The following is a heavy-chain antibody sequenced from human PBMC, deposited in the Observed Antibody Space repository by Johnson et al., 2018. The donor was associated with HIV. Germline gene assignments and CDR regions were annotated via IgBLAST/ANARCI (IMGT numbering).Heavy chain of an antibody. D-gene: IGHD3-22*01. CDR2: LYSGGST. Sequence: VQLVESGGGLVQPGGSLRLSCAASGFTVSSNYMSWVRQAPGKGLEWVSVLYSGGSTYYSDSVKGRFTISRDNSKNTLYLQMNSLRAEDTALYYCARTITMIVVDIKSNNDALDIWGQGTMVTVSS. CDR3: ARTITMIVVDIKSNNDALDI. J-gene: IGHJ3*02. V-gene: IGHV3-66*01. CDR1: GFTVSSNY.